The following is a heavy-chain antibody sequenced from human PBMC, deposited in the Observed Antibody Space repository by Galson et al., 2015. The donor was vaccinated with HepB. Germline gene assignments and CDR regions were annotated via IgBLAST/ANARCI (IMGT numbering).Heavy chain of an antibody. CDR3: TRIALSGSYWYFDY. J-gene: IGHJ4*02. V-gene: IGHV3-48*01. Sequence: SLRLSCAASGFTFSSYTMHWVRQAPGKGLEWISYISTTSDNKFSADSVKGRFIISRDNAKNLLYLPMNSLRAEDTAVYYCTRIALSGSYWYFDYWGQGSLVTVSS. D-gene: IGHD1-26*01. CDR1: GFTFSSYT. CDR2: ISTTSDNK.